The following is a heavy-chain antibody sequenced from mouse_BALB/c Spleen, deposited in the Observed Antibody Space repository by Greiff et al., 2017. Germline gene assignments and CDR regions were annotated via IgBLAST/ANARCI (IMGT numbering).Heavy chain of an antibody. Sequence: EVQVVESGGGLVQPGGSLKLSCAASGFTFSSYDMSWVRQTPDKRLELVAAINSNGGSTYYADSVKGRFTISSDNAKNTLYLQMSSLKSVDSAMYYCARDSCSWSRNFDVWGAGTTVTVSS. J-gene: IGHJ1*01. V-gene: IGHV5-6-3*01. CDR1: GFTFSSYD. CDR3: ARDSCSWSRNFDV. CDR2: INSNGGST. D-gene: IGHD3-3*01.